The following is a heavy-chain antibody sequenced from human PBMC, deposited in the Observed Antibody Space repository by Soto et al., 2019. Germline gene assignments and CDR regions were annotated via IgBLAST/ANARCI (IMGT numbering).Heavy chain of an antibody. V-gene: IGHV5-51*01. CDR2: IYPGDSDT. J-gene: IGHJ3*02. CDR1: GYIFTNYW. CDR3: ARPKGDHRATYDSSPSWALDI. D-gene: IGHD3-22*01. Sequence: GESLKISCRGSGYIFTNYWIGWVRQMPGKGLEWMGVIYPGDSDTRYSPSFKGQVTISADKSTTTAYLQWSGLKASDTAMYYCARPKGDHRATYDSSPSWALDIWGQGPMVTLSS.